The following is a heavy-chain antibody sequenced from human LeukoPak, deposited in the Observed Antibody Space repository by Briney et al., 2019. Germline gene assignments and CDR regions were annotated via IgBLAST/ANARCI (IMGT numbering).Heavy chain of an antibody. CDR1: GATFISYA. CDR3: ARGRRDGYNTQLDY. D-gene: IGHD5-24*01. Sequence: ASVKVSCKASGATFISYAMSWVRQATGQGLEWMGWMNPNSGNTGYAQKFQGRVTMTRNTSISTAYMELSSLRSEDTAVYYCARGRRDGYNTQLDYWGQGTLVTVSS. CDR2: MNPNSGNT. V-gene: IGHV1-8*02. J-gene: IGHJ4*02.